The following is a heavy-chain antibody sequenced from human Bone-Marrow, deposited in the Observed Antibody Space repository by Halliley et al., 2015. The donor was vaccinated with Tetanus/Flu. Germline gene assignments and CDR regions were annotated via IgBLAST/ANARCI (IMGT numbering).Heavy chain of an antibody. CDR2: IFPGAPET. CDR3: ARTTGTSYGSFQN. Sequence: GGMGIIFPGAPETKSTPPFQGQVPLSADKSISTAYLQWSSLKASDTAMYYCARTTGTSYGSFQNWGQGTLVTVSS. V-gene: IGHV5-51*01. J-gene: IGHJ1*01. D-gene: IGHD3-10*01.